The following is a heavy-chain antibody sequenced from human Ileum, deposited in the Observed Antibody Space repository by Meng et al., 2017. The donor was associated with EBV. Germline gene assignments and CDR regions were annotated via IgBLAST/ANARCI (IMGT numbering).Heavy chain of an antibody. CDR2: ITTYNGDT. V-gene: IGHV1-18*01. D-gene: IGHD3-10*01. Sequence: QVQRVPSGAWVKKPGASVKVSCKASGYRFTAFGISWVRQAPGQGPEWMGWITTYNGDTKYAQKFQGRVTMTRETSTNTAYMELTSLRSDDTAVYYCARTYYGSYGFDYWGQGTLVTVSS. CDR3: ARTYYGSYGFDY. CDR1: GYRFTAFG. J-gene: IGHJ4*02.